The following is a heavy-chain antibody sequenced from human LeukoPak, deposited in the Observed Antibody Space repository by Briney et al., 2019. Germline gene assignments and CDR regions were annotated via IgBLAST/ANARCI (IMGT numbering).Heavy chain of an antibody. D-gene: IGHD1-26*01. J-gene: IGHJ4*02. V-gene: IGHV1-46*01. CDR2: INPSGGST. Sequence: GASVKVSCKASGYTFTSYGISWVRQAPGQGLEWMGIINPSGGSTSYAQKFQGRVTMTRDMSTSTVYMELSSLRSEDTAVYYCASGEWELLSYWGQGTLVTVSS. CDR3: ASGEWELLSY. CDR1: GYTFTSYG.